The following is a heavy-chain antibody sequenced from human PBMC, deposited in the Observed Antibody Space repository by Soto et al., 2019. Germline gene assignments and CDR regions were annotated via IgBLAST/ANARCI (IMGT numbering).Heavy chain of an antibody. D-gene: IGHD5-18*01. CDR3: ARGAADTAMVDY. V-gene: IGHV4-59*01. Sequence: XETLSLTCTVSGCSSRSYYWTWIRQPPGKGLEWLGYIFYSGSTFYNPSLKSRVTISIHTSKSQFSLQLTSVTAADTAVYYCARGAADTAMVDYWGQGNLATVSS. J-gene: IGHJ4*02. CDR1: GCSSRSYY. CDR2: IFYSGST.